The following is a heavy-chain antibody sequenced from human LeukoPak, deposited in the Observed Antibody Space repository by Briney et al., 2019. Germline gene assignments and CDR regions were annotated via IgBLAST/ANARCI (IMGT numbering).Heavy chain of an antibody. CDR3: ARDGSSWYRNWFDP. CDR1: GGSISSYY. D-gene: IGHD6-13*01. Sequence: SETLSLTCTVSGGSISSYYWSWIRQPPGKGLEWIGYIYYSGSTNYNPSLKSRVTISVDTSKNQFSLKLSSVTAADTAAYYCARDGSSWYRNWFDPWGQGTLVTVSS. J-gene: IGHJ5*02. V-gene: IGHV4-59*01. CDR2: IYYSGST.